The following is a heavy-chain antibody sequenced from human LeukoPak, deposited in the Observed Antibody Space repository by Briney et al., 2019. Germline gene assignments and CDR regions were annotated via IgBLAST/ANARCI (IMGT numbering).Heavy chain of an antibody. CDR2: ISSSSSTI. CDR1: GFTFSNAW. Sequence: GGSLRLSCAASGFTFSNAWMSWVRQAPGKGLEWVSYISSSSSTIYYADSVKGRFTISRDNAKNSLYLQMNSLRAEDTAVYYCARDSGSPSFYMDVWGKGTTVTVSS. V-gene: IGHV3-48*01. CDR3: ARDSGSPSFYMDV. J-gene: IGHJ6*03. D-gene: IGHD2-15*01.